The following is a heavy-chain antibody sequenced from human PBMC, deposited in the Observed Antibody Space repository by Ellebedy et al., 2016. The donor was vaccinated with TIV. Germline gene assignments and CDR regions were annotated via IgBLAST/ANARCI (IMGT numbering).Heavy chain of an antibody. Sequence: GESLKISXAASGFAFTDYAINWVRQSPSKGLEWVSSINGRGDRTYYADSVKGRFTISRDNGENTVYLEMKSLRAEDTAVYYCARAYCDGDCLGAFNIWGRGTLVTVAS. J-gene: IGHJ3*02. CDR2: INGRGDRT. D-gene: IGHD2-21*02. CDR3: ARAYCDGDCLGAFNI. V-gene: IGHV3-23*01. CDR1: GFAFTDYA.